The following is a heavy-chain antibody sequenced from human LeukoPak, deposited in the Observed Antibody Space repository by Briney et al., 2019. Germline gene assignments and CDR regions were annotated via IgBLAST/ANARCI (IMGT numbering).Heavy chain of an antibody. CDR3: AKDSSSSWYYFDY. J-gene: IGHJ4*02. CDR2: ISWNSGSI. CDR1: GFTLDNYA. D-gene: IGHD6-13*01. V-gene: IGHV3-9*01. Sequence: GGSLRLSCAASGFTLDNYAMHWVRQAPGKGLEWVSGISWNSGSIGYADSVKGRFTISRDNAKNSLYLQMNSLRAEDTALYYCAKDSSSSWYYFDYWGQGTLVTVSS.